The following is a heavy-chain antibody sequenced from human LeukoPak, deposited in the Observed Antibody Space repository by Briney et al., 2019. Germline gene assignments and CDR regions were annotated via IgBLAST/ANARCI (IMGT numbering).Heavy chain of an antibody. J-gene: IGHJ2*01. CDR3: ARERGGQDWDFDL. CDR2: IWYDGSNK. CDR1: GFTFSSYG. D-gene: IGHD3-10*01. Sequence: GGSLRLSCAASGFTFSSYGMHWVRQAPGKGLEWVAVIWYDGSNKYYADSVKGRFTISRDNSKNMLYLQMNSLRVEDTAVYYWARERGGQDWDFDLWGRGTLVTVSS. V-gene: IGHV3-33*01.